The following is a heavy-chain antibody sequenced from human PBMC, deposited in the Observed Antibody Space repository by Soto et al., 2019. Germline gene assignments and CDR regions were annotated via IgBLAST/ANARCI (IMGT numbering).Heavy chain of an antibody. CDR2: ISYDGSNK. Sequence: QVQLVESGGGVVQPGRSLRLSCAASGFTFSSYGMHWVRQAPGKGLEWVAVISYDGSNKYYADSVKGRFTISRDNSKNTLYLQMNSLRAEDTAVYYCAKVKTGSPYYDYGMDVWGQGATVTVSS. V-gene: IGHV3-30*18. CDR1: GFTFSSYG. D-gene: IGHD3-10*01. CDR3: AKVKTGSPYYDYGMDV. J-gene: IGHJ6*02.